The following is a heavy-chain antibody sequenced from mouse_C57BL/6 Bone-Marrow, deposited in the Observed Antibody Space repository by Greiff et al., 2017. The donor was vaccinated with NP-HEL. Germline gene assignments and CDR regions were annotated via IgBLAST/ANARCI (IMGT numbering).Heavy chain of an antibody. D-gene: IGHD4-1*01. CDR2: SRNKANDYTT. CDR1: GFTFSDFY. CDR3: ARDNWDWYFDV. V-gene: IGHV7-1*01. Sequence: EVQRVESGGGLVQSGRSLRLSCATSGFTFSDFYMEWVRQAPGKGLEWIAASRNKANDYTTEYSASVKGRFIVSRDTSQSILYLRMNALRAEDTAIYYCARDNWDWYFDVWGTGTTVTVSS. J-gene: IGHJ1*03.